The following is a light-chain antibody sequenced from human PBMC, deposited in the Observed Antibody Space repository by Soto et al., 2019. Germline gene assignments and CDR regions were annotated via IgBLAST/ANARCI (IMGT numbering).Light chain of an antibody. J-gene: IGKJ1*01. CDR2: RAS. V-gene: IGKV3-15*01. CDR3: LQYHNLWA. CDR1: QSVSTN. Sequence: EIVLTQSPGTLSLSPGEGATLSCRASQSVSTNLTWYQQRPGQAPRLLIYRASTRAPGIPARFSGSGSGTEFTLTISSLQSEDFTVYSCLQYHNLWAFGQGTKVDIK.